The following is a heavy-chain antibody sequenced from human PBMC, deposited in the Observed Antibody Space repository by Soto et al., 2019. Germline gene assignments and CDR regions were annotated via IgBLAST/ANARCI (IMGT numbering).Heavy chain of an antibody. D-gene: IGHD2-2*01. CDR1: GYSFTSYW. V-gene: IGHV5-51*01. Sequence: GESLKISCKGSGYSFTSYWIGWVRQMPGKGLEWMGIIYPGDSDTRYSPSFQGQVTISADKSISTAYLQWSSLKASDTAMYYCATGPAAMHQGYYFDYWGQGTLVTVSS. CDR3: ATGPAAMHQGYYFDY. J-gene: IGHJ4*02. CDR2: IYPGDSDT.